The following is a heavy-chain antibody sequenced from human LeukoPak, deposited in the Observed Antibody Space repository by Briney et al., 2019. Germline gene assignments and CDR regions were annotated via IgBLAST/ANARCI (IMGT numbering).Heavy chain of an antibody. Sequence: GGSLRLSCAGSGFTFDDYGMSWVRQAPGKGLEWVSGINWNGGSTGYADSVKGRFTISRDNAKNSLYLQMNSLRAEDTALYYCARDQGLRYFDWLLFPHYYYYMDVWGKGTTVTVSS. CDR2: INWNGGST. D-gene: IGHD3-9*01. V-gene: IGHV3-20*04. J-gene: IGHJ6*03. CDR1: GFTFDDYG. CDR3: ARDQGLRYFDWLLFPHYYYYMDV.